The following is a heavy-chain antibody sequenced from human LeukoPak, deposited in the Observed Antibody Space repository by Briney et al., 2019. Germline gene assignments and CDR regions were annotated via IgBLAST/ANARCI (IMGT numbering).Heavy chain of an antibody. V-gene: IGHV4-39*01. J-gene: IGHJ4*02. D-gene: IGHD4-17*01. CDR3: ASSCMTTVPSCLY. CDR2: IYSYSGST. Sequence: SETLSLACTVSGDSFTSSSSYWGWIRQPPGMGLEWIGTIYSYSGSTYYNPSLKSRVTISVDTSKNQFSLKLTSVTAADTAVYYSASSCMTTVPSCLYWHQGTLVTVSS. CDR1: GDSFTSSSSY.